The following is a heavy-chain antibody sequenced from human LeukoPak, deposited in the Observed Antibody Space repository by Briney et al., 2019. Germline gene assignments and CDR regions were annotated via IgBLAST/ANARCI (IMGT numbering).Heavy chain of an antibody. CDR3: ARESSSGFDY. CDR2: IKQDGSEK. V-gene: IGHV3-7*01. J-gene: IGHJ4*02. D-gene: IGHD6-19*01. Sequence: PGGSLRLSCAGSGFNFSNYWMTWVRQAPGKGLEWVANIKQDGSEKYYVDSVKGRFTISRDNAKNSLYLQMNSLRAEDTAVYYCARESSSGFDYWGQGTLVTVSS. CDR1: GFNFSNYW.